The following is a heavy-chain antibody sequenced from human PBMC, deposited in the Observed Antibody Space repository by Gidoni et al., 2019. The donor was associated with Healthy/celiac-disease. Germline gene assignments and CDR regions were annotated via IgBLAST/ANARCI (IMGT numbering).Heavy chain of an antibody. Sequence: EVQLLASGGGLVQPGGALRLSCAASGFPFRRHARSWVRPVPGKGLEWVSASSGRGGSTYYADSVKGRFTISRDNSKNTLYLQMNSLRAEDTAVYYCAKDQIVATKPHYYYGMDVWGQGTTVTVSS. D-gene: IGHD5-12*01. CDR3: AKDQIVATKPHYYYGMDV. J-gene: IGHJ6*02. CDR1: GFPFRRHA. CDR2: SSGRGGST. V-gene: IGHV3-23*01.